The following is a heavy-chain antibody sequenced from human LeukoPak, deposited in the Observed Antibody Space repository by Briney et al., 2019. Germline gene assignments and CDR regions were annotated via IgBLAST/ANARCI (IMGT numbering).Heavy chain of an antibody. Sequence: GGSLRLSCAASGFSFGSYSMHWVRQAPGKGLEWVAFIRYGGSHQFYADSVRGRFTISRDNPKNTLYLQMNSLRGEDTAVYFCARDSGTWFYLQDWGQGTLVTVSS. V-gene: IGHV3-30*02. CDR1: GFSFGSYS. CDR2: IRYGGSHQ. J-gene: IGHJ1*01. D-gene: IGHD2/OR15-2a*01. CDR3: ARDSGTWFYLQD.